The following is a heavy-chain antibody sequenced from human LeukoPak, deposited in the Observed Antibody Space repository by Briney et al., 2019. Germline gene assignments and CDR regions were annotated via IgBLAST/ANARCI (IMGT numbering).Heavy chain of an antibody. CDR2: IYSGGST. Sequence: GGSLRLSCAASGFTVSNNYMSWVRQAPGKELEWVSVIYSGGSTYYADSVKGRFTISRDNSKNTLYLQMNRMRAEDTAVYYCARGPWAAAGTEASRGFDYWGQGTLVTVSS. CDR3: ARGPWAAAGTEASRGFDY. J-gene: IGHJ4*02. CDR1: GFTVSNNY. D-gene: IGHD6-13*01. V-gene: IGHV3-53*01.